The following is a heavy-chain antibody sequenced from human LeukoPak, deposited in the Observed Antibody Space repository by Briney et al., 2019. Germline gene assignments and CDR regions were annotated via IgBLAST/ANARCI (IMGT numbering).Heavy chain of an antibody. J-gene: IGHJ4*02. CDR3: ARGIVVVPAAIRPFDY. D-gene: IGHD2-2*02. V-gene: IGHV4-34*01. CDR1: GGSFSGYY. CDR2: INHSGST. Sequence: KPSETLSLTCAVYGGSFSGYYWSWIRQPPGKGLEWIGEINHSGSTNYNPSLKSRVTISVDTSKNQFSLKLSSVTAADTAVYYCARGIVVVPAAIRPFDYWGQGTLVTVSS.